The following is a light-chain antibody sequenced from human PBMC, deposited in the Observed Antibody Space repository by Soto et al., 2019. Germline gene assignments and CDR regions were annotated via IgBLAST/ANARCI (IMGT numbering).Light chain of an antibody. Sequence: DIQMTQSPSTLSASVGDRVTITCRASRSISAWLAWYQQKPGKAPELLIFDASSLKSGVPSRFSGSGSGTEFTLTISRLQPDDVATYYCLQYSSHSWTFGQGTKV. CDR2: DAS. CDR1: RSISAW. CDR3: LQYSSHSWT. V-gene: IGKV1-5*01. J-gene: IGKJ1*01.